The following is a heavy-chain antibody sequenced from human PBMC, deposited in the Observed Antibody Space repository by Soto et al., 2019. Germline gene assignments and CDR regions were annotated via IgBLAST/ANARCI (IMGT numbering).Heavy chain of an antibody. Sequence: QVQLVQSGAEVKKPGSSVKVSCQASGGTFNNFAFTWVRQAPGQGLEWLGGIMPVFHTTNIAQTFQDRITVTADDSTTTVYMEMTSLRYDDTAVYYCATATISPVSATLYHCGMDVWGQGTTVTVSS. CDR3: ATATISPVSATLYHCGMDV. V-gene: IGHV1-69*01. CDR1: GGTFNNFA. CDR2: IMPVFHTT. J-gene: IGHJ6*02. D-gene: IGHD6-25*01.